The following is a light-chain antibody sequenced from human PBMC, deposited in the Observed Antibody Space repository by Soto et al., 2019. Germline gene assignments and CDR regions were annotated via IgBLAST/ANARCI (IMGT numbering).Light chain of an antibody. CDR2: DAS. J-gene: IGKJ1*01. V-gene: IGKV1-8*01. CDR3: QQYNSYWT. CDR1: QGISSS. Sequence: AIRMTQSPSSLSASTVDRVTITCRASQGISSSLAWYQQKPGKAPQLLIYDASSLESGVPSRFSGSGSGTEFTLTISSLQPDDFATYYCQQYNSYWTFGQGTKVDIK.